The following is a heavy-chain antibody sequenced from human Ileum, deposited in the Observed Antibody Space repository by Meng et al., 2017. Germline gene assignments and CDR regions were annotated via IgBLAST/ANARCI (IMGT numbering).Heavy chain of an antibody. V-gene: IGHV4-4*02. Sequence: QLQPQEPGPGLVQPSGTLSLACAVSGDSIGNSKWWSGLRQPPGKGLEWIGEISNSGKTVYSPSLKSRVRISLDKSNNQFSLTLNSVTAADTAMYYCARERIRELGLFDSWGQGTLVTVSS. J-gene: IGHJ4*02. CDR3: ARERIRELGLFDS. D-gene: IGHD3-10*01. CDR2: ISNSGKT. CDR1: GDSIGNSKW.